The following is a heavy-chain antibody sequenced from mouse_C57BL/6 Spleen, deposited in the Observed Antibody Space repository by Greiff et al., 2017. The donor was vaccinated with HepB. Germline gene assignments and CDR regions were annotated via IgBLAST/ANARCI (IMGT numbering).Heavy chain of an antibody. CDR3: ARDDYGKYFDV. D-gene: IGHD2-4*01. Sequence: VQLQESGAELARPGASVKLSCKASGYTFTSYGISWVKQRTGQGLEWIGEIYPRSGNTYYNEKFKGKATLTADKSSSTAYMELRSLTSEDSAVYFCARDDYGKYFDVWGTGTTVTVSS. CDR1: GYTFTSYG. V-gene: IGHV1-81*01. CDR2: IYPRSGNT. J-gene: IGHJ1*03.